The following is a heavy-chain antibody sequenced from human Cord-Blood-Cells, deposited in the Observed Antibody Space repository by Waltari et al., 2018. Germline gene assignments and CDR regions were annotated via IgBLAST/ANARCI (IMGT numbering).Heavy chain of an antibody. CDR3: ARGNIVVVPAAIDY. CDR2: INHSGST. CDR1: GGSFSGSY. V-gene: IGHV4-34*01. Sequence: QVQLQQWGAGLLKPSETLSLTCAVYGGSFSGSYWSWIRPPPGKGLEWIGEINHSGSTNYNPSLKSRVTISVDTSKNQFSLKLSSVTAADTAVYYCARGNIVVVPAAIDYWGQGTLVTVSS. D-gene: IGHD2-2*01. J-gene: IGHJ4*02.